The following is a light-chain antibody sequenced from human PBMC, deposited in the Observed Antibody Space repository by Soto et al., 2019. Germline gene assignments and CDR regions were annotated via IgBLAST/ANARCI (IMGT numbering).Light chain of an antibody. Sequence: EIVMTQSPVTLSVSPGERATLSCRASQSVSSKLAWYQQKPGQAPRLLIYGASTRATGIPARFSGSGSGTEFTLSISSLQSEDFAVYYCQKYNNGPQTFGQGTKVNIK. CDR1: QSVSSK. CDR2: GAS. CDR3: QKYNNGPQT. V-gene: IGKV3-15*01. J-gene: IGKJ2*01.